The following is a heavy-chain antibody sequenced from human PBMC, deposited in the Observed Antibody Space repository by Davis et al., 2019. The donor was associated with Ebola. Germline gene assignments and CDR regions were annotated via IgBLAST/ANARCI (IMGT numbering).Heavy chain of an antibody. Sequence: SVKVSCKASGYTFTSYYMHWVRQAPGQGLEWMGGIIPIFGTANYAQKFQGRVTITADKSTSTAYMELSSLRSEDTAVYYCASGTRGYYYYYGMDVWGQGTTVTVSS. CDR1: GYTFTSYY. J-gene: IGHJ6*02. V-gene: IGHV1-69*06. CDR2: IIPIFGTA. D-gene: IGHD3-10*01. CDR3: ASGTRGYYYYYGMDV.